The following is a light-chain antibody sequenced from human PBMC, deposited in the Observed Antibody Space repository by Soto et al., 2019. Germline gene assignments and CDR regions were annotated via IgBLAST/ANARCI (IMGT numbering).Light chain of an antibody. CDR1: ESVSSY. V-gene: IGKV3-20*01. CDR2: DAS. J-gene: IGKJ1*01. Sequence: EFVLTQSPGTLSLSPGERATLSCRADESVSSYLAWYQQKPGQAPRLLIYDASNRATGVPARFSGSGSGTDFTLTVSSLEPEDFAVYYCQQYGSSPRTFGQGTKVDIK. CDR3: QQYGSSPRT.